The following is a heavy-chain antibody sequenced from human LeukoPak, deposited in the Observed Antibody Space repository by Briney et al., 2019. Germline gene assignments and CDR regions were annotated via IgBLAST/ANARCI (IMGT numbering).Heavy chain of an antibody. CDR3: ARDPDGDHVPN. CDR2: IIPIFGTA. D-gene: IGHD4-17*01. CDR1: GGTFSSYA. Sequence: GASVKVSCKASGGTFSSYAISWVRQAPGQGLERMGGIIPIFGTANYAQEFQGRVTITADESTSTAYMELSSLRSEDTAVYYCARDPDGDHVPNWGQGTLVTVSS. J-gene: IGHJ4*02. V-gene: IGHV1-69*13.